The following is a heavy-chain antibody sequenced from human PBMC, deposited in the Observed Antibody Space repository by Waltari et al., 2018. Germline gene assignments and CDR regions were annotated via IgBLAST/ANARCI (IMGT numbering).Heavy chain of an antibody. V-gene: IGHV1-69*05. D-gene: IGHD2-15*01. CDR2: IIPIFGTA. J-gene: IGHJ1*01. CDR1: GGTFSSYD. CDR3: ARGGYCSGGSCYSGYFQH. Sequence: QVQLVQSGAEVKKPGSSVKVSCKASGGTFSSYDISWVRQAPGKGLEWMGGIIPIFGTANYAQKFQGRVTITTDESTSTAYMELSSLRSEDTAVYYCARGGYCSGGSCYSGYFQHWGQGTLVTVSS.